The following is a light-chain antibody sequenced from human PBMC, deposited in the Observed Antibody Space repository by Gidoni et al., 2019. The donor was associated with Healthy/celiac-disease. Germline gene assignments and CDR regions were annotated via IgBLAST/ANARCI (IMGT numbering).Light chain of an antibody. Sequence: DIQMTPSPSSMSASIGDRVAITCRASQHISSYYNWYQQKPGNAPKLLIYAASSLQSGVPSRFSGSGSGTDVTLTISSLQAEDFATDYCQQSYSTPPYTFGQGTKLEIK. CDR3: QQSYSTPPYT. CDR1: QHISSY. V-gene: IGKV1-39*01. J-gene: IGKJ2*01. CDR2: AAS.